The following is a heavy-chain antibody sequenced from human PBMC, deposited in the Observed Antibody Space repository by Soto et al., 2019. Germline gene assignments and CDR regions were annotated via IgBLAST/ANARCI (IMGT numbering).Heavy chain of an antibody. J-gene: IGHJ6*02. V-gene: IGHV3-30-3*01. CDR1: GFTFSSYA. D-gene: IGHD6-13*01. CDR3: ARGSGIAAAGMDV. CDR2: ISYDGSNK. Sequence: GGSLRLSCAASGFTFSSYAMHWVRQAPGKGLEWVAVISYDGSNKYYADSVKGRFTISRDNSKNTLYLQMNSLRAEDTAVYYCARGSGIAAAGMDVWGQGTTVTVSS.